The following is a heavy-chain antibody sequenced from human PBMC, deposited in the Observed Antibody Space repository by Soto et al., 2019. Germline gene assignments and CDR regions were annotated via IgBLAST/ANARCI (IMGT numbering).Heavy chain of an antibody. V-gene: IGHV4-34*01. D-gene: IGHD4-17*01. CDR3: ARDSNYGDPYYYGMDV. CDR2: INHSGSA. J-gene: IGHJ6*02. Sequence: TSATLPLTCDVYGGSFSGYIWTWIRQTPGKGLQWIGQINHSGSANYNPSLKSRVTISVHTSNSQFSLELSSVTAADTAVYYCARDSNYGDPYYYGMDVWGQGTTVTVSS. CDR1: GGSFSGYI.